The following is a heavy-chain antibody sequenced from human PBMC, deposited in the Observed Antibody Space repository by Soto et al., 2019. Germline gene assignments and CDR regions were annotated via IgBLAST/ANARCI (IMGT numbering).Heavy chain of an antibody. CDR2: IWPSDSDT. J-gene: IGHJ4*02. CDR3: ARTGGYCSTGSCYRIDN. D-gene: IGHD2-15*01. V-gene: IGHV5-51*01. Sequence: GESLKISCKASGYSFTTFWIGWVRQMPGKGLEWMGIIWPSDSDTRYSPSFQGQVTISADKSISTAYMQWSSLKASDTAIYYCARTGGYCSTGSCYRIDNWAQGTPVTVSS. CDR1: GYSFTTFW.